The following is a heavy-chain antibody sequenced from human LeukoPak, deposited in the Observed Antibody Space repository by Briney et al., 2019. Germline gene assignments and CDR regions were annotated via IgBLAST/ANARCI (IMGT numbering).Heavy chain of an antibody. CDR3: ARESKLFFGETR. Sequence: PSETLSLTCAVSGGSISSSNWWSWVRQPPGKGMEWIGEIYHSRSTTYNTSLHSRVTISVDTSKNQFSLKLSSVTAADTAVYYCARESKLFFGETRWGQGTLVTVSS. CDR1: GGSISSSNW. J-gene: IGHJ4*02. V-gene: IGHV4-4*02. D-gene: IGHD3-10*01. CDR2: IYHSRST.